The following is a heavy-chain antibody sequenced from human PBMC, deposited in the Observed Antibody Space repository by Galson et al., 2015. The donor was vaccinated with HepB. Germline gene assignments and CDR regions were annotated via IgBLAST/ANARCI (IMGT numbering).Heavy chain of an antibody. J-gene: IGHJ6*02. CDR1: GYSFTSYW. CDR3: ARGANGAAAAGTVYYYGMDV. V-gene: IGHV5-51*01. Sequence: SGAEVKKPGESLKISCKGSGYSFTSYWIGWVRQMPGKGLEWMGIIYPGDSDTRYSPSFQGQVTISADKSISTAYLQWSSLKASDTAMYYCARGANGAAAAGTVYYYGMDVWGQGTTVTVSS. D-gene: IGHD6-13*01. CDR2: IYPGDSDT.